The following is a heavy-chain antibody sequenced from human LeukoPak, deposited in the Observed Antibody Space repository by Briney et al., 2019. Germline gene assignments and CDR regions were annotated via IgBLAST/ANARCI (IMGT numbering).Heavy chain of an antibody. CDR3: ARRRIGFYYDSSGYVTLFDY. D-gene: IGHD3-22*01. CDR1: GGSFSGYY. CDR2: INHSGST. Sequence: PSETLSLTCAVYGGSFSGYYWSWIRQPPGKGLEWIGEINHSGSTNYNPSLKSRVTISVDTSKNQFSLKQSSVTAADTAVYYCARRRIGFYYDSSGYVTLFDYWGQGTLVTVSS. V-gene: IGHV4-34*01. J-gene: IGHJ4*02.